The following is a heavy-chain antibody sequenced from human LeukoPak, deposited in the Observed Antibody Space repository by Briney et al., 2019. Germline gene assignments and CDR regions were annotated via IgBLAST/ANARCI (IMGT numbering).Heavy chain of an antibody. D-gene: IGHD6-13*01. Sequence: ASVKVSCKASGYTFTGYYMHWVRQAPGQGPEWMGIINSSGGSTSYAQKFQGRVIMTRDTSTSTVYMELSSLSSEDTAVYFCARGSAAGPSARYYFDYWGQGTLVTVSS. J-gene: IGHJ4*02. V-gene: IGHV1-46*01. CDR3: ARGSAAGPSARYYFDY. CDR2: INSSGGST. CDR1: GYTFTGYY.